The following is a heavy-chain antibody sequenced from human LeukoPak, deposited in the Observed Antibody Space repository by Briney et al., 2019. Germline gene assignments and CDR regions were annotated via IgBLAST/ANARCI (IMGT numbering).Heavy chain of an antibody. Sequence: PGGSLRLSCAASGFTFSSYSMNWVRQAPGKGLEWVSYISSSSSTIYYADSVKGRFTISRDNAKNSLYLQMNSLRAEDTAVYYCARGIRGNPVDYWGQGTLVTVSS. J-gene: IGHJ4*02. CDR1: GFTFSSYS. V-gene: IGHV3-48*04. CDR3: ARGIRGNPVDY. D-gene: IGHD4-23*01. CDR2: ISSSSSTI.